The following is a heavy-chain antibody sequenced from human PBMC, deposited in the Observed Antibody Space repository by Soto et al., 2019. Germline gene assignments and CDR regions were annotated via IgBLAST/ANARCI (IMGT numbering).Heavy chain of an antibody. CDR3: AKGEGYKWNYEFDP. CDR2: ISDSSSNT. Sequence: GGSLRLSCAASGFTFSDYYMSWIRQAPGKGLEWVSYISDSSSNTNYGDSVKGRFTISRDNAKNLLYLQMNSLRAEDTAVYYCAKGEGYKWNYEFDPRGQGTLVTVSS. D-gene: IGHD1-7*01. CDR1: GFTFSDYY. J-gene: IGHJ5*02. V-gene: IGHV3-11*06.